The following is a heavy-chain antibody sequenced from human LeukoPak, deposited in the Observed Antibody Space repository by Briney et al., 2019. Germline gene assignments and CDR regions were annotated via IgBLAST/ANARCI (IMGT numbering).Heavy chain of an antibody. CDR1: GFTFSSYG. V-gene: IGHV3-30*02. D-gene: IGHD2-2*01. CDR2: IRYDGSNK. J-gene: IGHJ4*02. CDR3: AKVTYCSSTSCYDY. Sequence: GGSLRLSCAASGFTFSSYGIHWVRQAPGKGLEWVAFIRYDGSNKYYADSVKGRFTISRDNSKNTLYLQMNSLRAEDTAVYYCAKVTYCSSTSCYDYWGQGTLVTVSS.